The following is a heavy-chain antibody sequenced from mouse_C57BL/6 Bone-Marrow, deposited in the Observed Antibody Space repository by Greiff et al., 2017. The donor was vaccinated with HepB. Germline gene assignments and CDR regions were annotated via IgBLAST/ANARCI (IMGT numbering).Heavy chain of an antibody. V-gene: IGHV14-4*01. J-gene: IGHJ3*01. CDR3: TDYSNQVAY. Sequence: EVQLQQSGAELVRPGASVKLSCTASGFNIKDDYMHWVKQRPEQGLEWIGWIDPENGDTEYASKFQGKATITADTSSNTAYLQLSSLTSEDTAVYYCTDYSNQVAYWGQGTLVTVSA. CDR2: IDPENGDT. CDR1: GFNIKDDY. D-gene: IGHD2-5*01.